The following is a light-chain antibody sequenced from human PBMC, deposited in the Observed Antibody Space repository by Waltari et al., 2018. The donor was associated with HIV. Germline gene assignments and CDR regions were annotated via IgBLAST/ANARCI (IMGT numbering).Light chain of an antibody. CDR3: QSYDSSLSGYV. CDR1: SSNIGAGYA. CDR2: GNS. J-gene: IGLJ1*01. Sequence: QSVLTQPPSVSGAPGQRVTISCTGSSSNIGAGYAGHWYQQLPGTAPKLLIYGNSNRPSGVPDRFSGSRPCTTASLAITGLQAEDGADYYCQSYDSSLSGYVFGTGTMVPVL. V-gene: IGLV1-40*01.